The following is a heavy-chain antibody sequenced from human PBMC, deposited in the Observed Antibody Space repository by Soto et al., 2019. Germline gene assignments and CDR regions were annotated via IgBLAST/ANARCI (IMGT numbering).Heavy chain of an antibody. D-gene: IGHD3-9*01. CDR2: ISSSSSTI. CDR1: GFTFSSYS. CDR3: ARDSEPWLYDLPYYMDV. V-gene: IGHV3-48*01. Sequence: EVQLVESGGGLVQPGGSLRLSCAASGFTFSSYSMNWVRQAPGKGLEWVSYISSSSSTIYYADSVKGRFTISRDNAKNTLYLQMNRLRAEDTAVYYCARDSEPWLYDLPYYMDVWGKGTTVTVSS. J-gene: IGHJ6*03.